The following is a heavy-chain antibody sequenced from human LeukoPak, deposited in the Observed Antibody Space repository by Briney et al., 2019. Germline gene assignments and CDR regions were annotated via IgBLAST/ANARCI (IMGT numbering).Heavy chain of an antibody. CDR3: ARDAPPSSFDI. V-gene: IGHV4-59*01. CDR1: GGSISSYY. J-gene: IGHJ3*02. Sequence: SETLSLTCTVSGGSISSYYWSWIRQPPGKGLEWIGYIYYSGSTNYNPSLKSRVIISVDGSKKQFSLKLTSMTAADTAVYYCARDAPPSSFDIWGQGTMVTVSS. CDR2: IYYSGST.